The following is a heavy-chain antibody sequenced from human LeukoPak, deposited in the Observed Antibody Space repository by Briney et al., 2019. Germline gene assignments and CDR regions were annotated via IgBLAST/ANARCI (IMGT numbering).Heavy chain of an antibody. D-gene: IGHD5-24*01. Sequence: ASVKVSCKASGYTFTSYAMNWVRQAPGQGLEWMGRINTNTGNPTYAQGFTGRFVFSLDTSVSTAYLQISSLKAEDTAVYYCARDYGEMATTNYYYYYMDVWGKGTTVTVSS. CDR3: ARDYGEMATTNYYYYYMDV. CDR1: GYTFTSYA. CDR2: INTNTGNP. J-gene: IGHJ6*03. V-gene: IGHV7-4-1*02.